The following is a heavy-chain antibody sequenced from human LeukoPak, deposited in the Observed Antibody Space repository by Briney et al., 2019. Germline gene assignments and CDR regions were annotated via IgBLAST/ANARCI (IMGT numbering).Heavy chain of an antibody. Sequence: GGSLRLSFATSGLTFRTTWRHWVRQAPGRGLMWISRMNGEGKTIDYADAVKGRFTDSRDYAKNTLFLQMNNLRTEDTALYFCATARNFRFEYWGQGSLVIVSA. CDR2: MNGEGKTI. D-gene: IGHD1-7*01. CDR3: ATARNFRFEY. J-gene: IGHJ4*02. V-gene: IGHV3-74*01. CDR1: GLTFRTTW.